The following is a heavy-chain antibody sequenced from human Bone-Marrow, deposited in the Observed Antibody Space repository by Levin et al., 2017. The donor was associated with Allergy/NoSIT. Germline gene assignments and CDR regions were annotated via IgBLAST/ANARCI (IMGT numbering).Heavy chain of an antibody. CDR1: GYTFTAYY. Sequence: GASVKVSCKASGYTFTAYYIHWVRQAPGQGLEWVGRINPNSGGTNFAQKFRGRVTMTTDTSIFTAYMEGSRLASDDTAVYYCARGGYTSGTYYDYWGHGALVTVSS. V-gene: IGHV1-2*06. J-gene: IGHJ4*01. D-gene: IGHD3-10*01. CDR2: INPNSGGT. CDR3: ARGGYTSGTYYDY.